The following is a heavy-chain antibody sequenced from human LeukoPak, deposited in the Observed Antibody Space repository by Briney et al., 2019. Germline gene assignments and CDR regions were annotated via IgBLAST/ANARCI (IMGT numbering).Heavy chain of an antibody. D-gene: IGHD5-12*01. J-gene: IGHJ4*02. CDR3: ARVIVYSGHEGEHYFDS. Sequence: SETLSLTCSVSGGSIRSYYWSWIRQPPGKTLEWIGYIYYSGSTNYNPSLKSRVSISVDTSNNQFSLKLSSVTAADTALYYCARVIVYSGHEGEHYFDSWGQGTLVTVSS. CDR2: IYYSGST. V-gene: IGHV4-59*01. CDR1: GGSIRSYY.